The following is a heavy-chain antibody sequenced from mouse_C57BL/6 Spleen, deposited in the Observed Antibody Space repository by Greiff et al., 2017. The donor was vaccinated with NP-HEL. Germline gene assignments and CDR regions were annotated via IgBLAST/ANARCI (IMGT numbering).Heavy chain of an antibody. CDR2: ISDGGSYT. V-gene: IGHV5-4*03. Sequence: EVNVVESGGGLVKPGGSLKLSCAASGFTFSSYAMSWVRQTPEKRLEWVATISDGGSYTYYPDNVKGRFTISRDNAKNNLYLQMSHLKSEDTAMYYCARAGYSNVDYWGQGTTLTVSS. CDR3: ARAGYSNVDY. J-gene: IGHJ2*01. CDR1: GFTFSSYA. D-gene: IGHD2-5*01.